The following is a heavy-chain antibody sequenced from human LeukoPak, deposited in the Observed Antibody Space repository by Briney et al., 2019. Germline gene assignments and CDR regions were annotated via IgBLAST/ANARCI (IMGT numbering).Heavy chain of an antibody. V-gene: IGHV1-18*01. CDR2: ISAYNGNT. CDR1: GYTFTSYG. CDR3: ARDRIGCSGGSCYPMDAFDI. D-gene: IGHD2-15*01. Sequence: GASVKVSCKASGYTFTSYGISWVRQAPGQGLEWMGWISAYNGNTNYAQKLQGRVTMTTDTSTSTAYMELRSLRSDDTAVYYCARDRIGCSGGSCYPMDAFDIWCQGTMVTVSS. J-gene: IGHJ3*02.